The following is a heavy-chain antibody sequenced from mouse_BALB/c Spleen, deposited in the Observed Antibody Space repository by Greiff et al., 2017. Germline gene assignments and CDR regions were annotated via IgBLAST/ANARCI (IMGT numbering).Heavy chain of an antibody. CDR1: GYTFTSYW. J-gene: IGHJ4*01. CDR2: IYPGDGDT. V-gene: IGHV1-87*01. CDR3: ARSGGLRHYAMDY. Sequence: QVQLKESGAELARPGASVKLSCKASGYTFTSYWMQWVKQRPGQGLEWIGAIYPGDGDTRYTQKFKGKATLTADKSSSTAYMQLSSLASEDSAVYYCARSGGLRHYAMDYWGQGTSVTVSS. D-gene: IGHD2-4*01.